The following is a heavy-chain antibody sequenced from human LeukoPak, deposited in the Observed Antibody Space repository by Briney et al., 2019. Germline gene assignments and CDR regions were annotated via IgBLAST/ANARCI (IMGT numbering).Heavy chain of an antibody. Sequence: GGSLRLSCAASGFTFSGYYMYWIRRAPGKGLEWISYVTSGNTKTYADSVKGRFTISRDNAKHSLFLQMNSLRAEDTAVYYCARDVHGDGFSTYGAFDIWGRGTLVTVSS. CDR1: GFTFSGYY. CDR2: VTSGNTK. J-gene: IGHJ3*02. V-gene: IGHV3-11*01. D-gene: IGHD5-24*01. CDR3: ARDVHGDGFSTYGAFDI.